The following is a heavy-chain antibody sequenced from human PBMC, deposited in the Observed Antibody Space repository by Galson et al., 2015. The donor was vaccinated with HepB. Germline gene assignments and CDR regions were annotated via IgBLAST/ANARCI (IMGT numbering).Heavy chain of an antibody. CDR3: AKVYHFWSGYFDY. CDR2: ISGSGGST. D-gene: IGHD3-3*01. CDR1: GFTFSSYA. J-gene: IGHJ4*02. Sequence: SLRLSCAASGFTFSSYAMSWVRQAPGKGLEWVSAISGSGGSTYYADSVKGRFTISRDNSKKTLYLQMNSPRAEETAVYYCAKVYHFWSGYFDYWGQGTLVTVSS. V-gene: IGHV3-23*01.